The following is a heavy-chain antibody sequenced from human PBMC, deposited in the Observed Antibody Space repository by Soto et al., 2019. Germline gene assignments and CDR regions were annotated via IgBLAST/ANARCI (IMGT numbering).Heavy chain of an antibody. CDR2: IYYSRST. CDR3: ARGRFVSLYYFDY. J-gene: IGHJ4*02. CDR1: GGSISSYY. V-gene: IGHV4-59*01. D-gene: IGHD3-3*01. Sequence: QVQLQESGPGLVKPSETLSLTCTVSGGSISSYYWSWIRQPPGKGLEWIGYIYYSRSTNYNPSLKSRVTISVDTSKNQFSLKLSSVTAADTAVYYCARGRFVSLYYFDYWGQGTLVTVSS.